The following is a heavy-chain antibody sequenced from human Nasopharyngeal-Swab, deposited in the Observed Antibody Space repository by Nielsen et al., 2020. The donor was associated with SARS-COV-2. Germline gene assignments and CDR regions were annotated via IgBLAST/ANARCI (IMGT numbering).Heavy chain of an antibody. CDR3: ARDRVVTPGLDY. CDR2: IYYSGST. CDR1: GGSISSGGYY. D-gene: IGHD4-23*01. Sequence: SETPSLTCTVSGGSISSGGYYWSWIRQHPGKGLEWIGYIYYSGSTYYNPSLKSRVTISVDTSKNQFSLKLSSVTVADTAVYYCARDRVVTPGLDYWGQGTLVTVSS. J-gene: IGHJ4*02. V-gene: IGHV4-31*03.